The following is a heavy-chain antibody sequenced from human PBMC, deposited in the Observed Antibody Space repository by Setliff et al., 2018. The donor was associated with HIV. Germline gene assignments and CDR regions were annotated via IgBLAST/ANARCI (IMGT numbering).Heavy chain of an antibody. CDR1: GGTFSSYA. J-gene: IGHJ4*02. Sequence: ASVKVSCKASGGTFSSYAISWARQAPGQGLEWMGWINIRNGNTNYAQKFQGRVTMTTDTSTSTAYMGLRSLRSDDTAVYYCARQLSNSFDYWGQGTQVTVSS. V-gene: IGHV1-18*01. CDR3: ARQLSNSFDY. CDR2: INIRNGNT. D-gene: IGHD1-1*01.